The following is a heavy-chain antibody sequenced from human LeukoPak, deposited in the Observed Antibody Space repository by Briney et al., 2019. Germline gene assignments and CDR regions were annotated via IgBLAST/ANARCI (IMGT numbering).Heavy chain of an antibody. J-gene: IGHJ4*02. CDR1: GFTFNTYG. CDR3: ASYGESTLDY. V-gene: IGHV1-18*01. D-gene: IGHD4-17*01. CDR2: ISAYHGNT. Sequence: ASVKVSCKTSGFTFNTYGIAWVRQAPGQGLEWMGWISAYHGNTNYPQNLQDRVTMTTATSTTAAYRERRGLRSEDTAVYCCASYGESTLDYWGQRTLVSVSS.